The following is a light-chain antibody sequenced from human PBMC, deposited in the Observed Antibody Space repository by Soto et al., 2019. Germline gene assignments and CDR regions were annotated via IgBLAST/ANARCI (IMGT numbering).Light chain of an antibody. J-gene: IGKJ1*01. CDR3: QQYASSRT. Sequence: DIVLTQSPGTLSLSPGEGATLSCRASQRVSSNYLAWYQQKPGQAPSLLIYDASRRATGIPDRFSGSGSGTVSTLISSRLQNEYFAVYSCQQYASSRTFGQGTKVEIK. CDR2: DAS. V-gene: IGKV3-20*01. CDR1: QRVSSNY.